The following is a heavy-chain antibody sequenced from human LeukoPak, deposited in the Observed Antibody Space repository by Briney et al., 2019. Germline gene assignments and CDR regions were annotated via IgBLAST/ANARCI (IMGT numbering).Heavy chain of an antibody. CDR3: ARVRAAHYYDY. D-gene: IGHD6-6*01. CDR2: ISYDGSKK. J-gene: IGHJ4*02. Sequence: PGGSLRLSCAASGFSLSGYGMHWVRQAPGKGLEWVAVISYDGSKKYYADSVKGRFTISRDNPKNTQYLEMNSLKVEDTAVYYCARVRAAHYYDYWGQGTLVTVSS. CDR1: GFSLSGYG. V-gene: IGHV3-30-3*01.